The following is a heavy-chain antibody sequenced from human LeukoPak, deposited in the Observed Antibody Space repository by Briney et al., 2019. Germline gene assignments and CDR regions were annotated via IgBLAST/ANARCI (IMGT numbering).Heavy chain of an antibody. V-gene: IGHV3-9*01. Sequence: PGGSLRLSCAASGFTFDDYAMHWVRQAPGKGLEWVSGVSWSSGSIGYAVSVKGRFTISRDNAKNSLYLQMNRLRSDDTAVYYCARDPPGDYGVQAARGRGDYWGQGTLVTVSS. J-gene: IGHJ4*02. D-gene: IGHD4-17*01. CDR3: ARDPPGDYGVQAARGRGDY. CDR1: GFTFDDYA. CDR2: VSWSSGSI.